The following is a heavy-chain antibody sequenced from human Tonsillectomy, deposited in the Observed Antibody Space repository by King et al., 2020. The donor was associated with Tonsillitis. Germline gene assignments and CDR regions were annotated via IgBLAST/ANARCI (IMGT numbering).Heavy chain of an antibody. V-gene: IGHV3-23*04. CDR3: VKTSYSSSFGMDV. D-gene: IGHD6-6*01. Sequence: VQLVESGGGLVQPGGSLRLSCAASGFTFSNYAMSWVRQAPGKGLEWVSAISGSDGSTYYADSVKGRFTISRDNSKNTLYLQMDSLRAEDTAVYYCVKTSYSSSFGMDVWGQGTTVTVSS. J-gene: IGHJ6*02. CDR2: ISGSDGST. CDR1: GFTFSNYA.